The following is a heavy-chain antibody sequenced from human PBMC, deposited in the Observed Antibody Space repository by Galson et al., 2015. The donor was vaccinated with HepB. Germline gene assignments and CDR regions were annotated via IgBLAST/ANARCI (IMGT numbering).Heavy chain of an antibody. CDR3: AREMANITADLSNLAFDI. CDR1: GFTFSSYG. CDR2: IWYDGSNK. V-gene: IGHV3-33*01. Sequence: SLRLSCAASGFTFSSYGMHWVRQAPGKGLEWVAVIWYDGSNKYYADSVKGRFTISRDNSKNTLYLQMNSLRAEDTAVYYCAREMANITADLSNLAFDIWGQGTMVTVSS. D-gene: IGHD1-20*01. J-gene: IGHJ3*02.